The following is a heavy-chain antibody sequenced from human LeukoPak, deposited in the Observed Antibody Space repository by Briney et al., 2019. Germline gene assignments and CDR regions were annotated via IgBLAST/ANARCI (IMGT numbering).Heavy chain of an antibody. CDR2: INHSGST. CDR3: AREDSSVEYYYYYYYMDV. D-gene: IGHD6-19*01. CDR1: GGSFSGYY. Sequence: SETLSLTCAVYGGSFSGYYWSWIRQPPGKGLEWIGEINHSGSTNCNPSLKSRVTISVDTSKNQFSLKLSSVTAADTAVYYCAREDSSVEYYYYYYYMDVWGKGTTVTVSS. V-gene: IGHV4-34*01. J-gene: IGHJ6*03.